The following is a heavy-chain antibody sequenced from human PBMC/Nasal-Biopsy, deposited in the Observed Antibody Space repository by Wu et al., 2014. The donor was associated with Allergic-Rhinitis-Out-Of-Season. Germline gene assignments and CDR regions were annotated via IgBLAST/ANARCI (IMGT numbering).Heavy chain of an antibody. Sequence: TLSLTCTVSGGSISRYYWSWIRQTPGKGLEWIGYIYYSGSTNYDPSLKSRVTISVDASKKQISLNLRSVTAADTAVYYCARHGPYDDSTGYRVPYDAFDMWGPRDNGHRLL. CDR3: ARHGPYDDSTGYRVPYDAFDM. CDR2: IYYSGST. V-gene: IGHV4-59*08. CDR1: GGSISRYY. J-gene: IGHJ3*02. D-gene: IGHD3-22*01.